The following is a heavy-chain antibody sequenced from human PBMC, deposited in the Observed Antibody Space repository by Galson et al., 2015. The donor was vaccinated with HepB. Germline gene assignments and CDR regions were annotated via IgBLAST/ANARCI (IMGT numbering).Heavy chain of an antibody. CDR2: IKSKTDGGAT. D-gene: IGHD5-12*01. CDR3: TTDRVGPTIWYYSYGMDV. Sequence: SLRLSCAASGFTFSNAWMSWVRQAPGKGLEWVGRIKSKTDGGATDYAAPVKGRFTISRDDSENTLYLQMNSLETEDTAVYFCTTDRVGPTIWYYSYGMDVWGQGTTVTVSS. J-gene: IGHJ6*02. V-gene: IGHV3-15*01. CDR1: GFTFSNAW.